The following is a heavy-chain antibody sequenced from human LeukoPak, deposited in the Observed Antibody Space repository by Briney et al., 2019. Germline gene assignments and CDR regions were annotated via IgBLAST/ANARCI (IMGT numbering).Heavy chain of an antibody. V-gene: IGHV4-59*12. Sequence: ETLSLTCTVSIDSIKNYYWSWIRQPPGKGLEGIGYIYHTGNTNYNPSLKSRLSMSIDPSKNQFSLNLNSVTAADTAVYYCARGNYGSGSYYVVDFDYWGQGTLVTVSS. J-gene: IGHJ4*02. D-gene: IGHD3-10*01. CDR2: IYHTGNT. CDR3: ARGNYGSGSYYVVDFDY. CDR1: IDSIKNYY.